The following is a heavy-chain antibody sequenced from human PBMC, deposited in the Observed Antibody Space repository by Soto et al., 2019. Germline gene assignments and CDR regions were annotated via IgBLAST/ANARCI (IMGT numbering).Heavy chain of an antibody. CDR3: ARGIFEYYGSGSYYDTPPGVWFDP. CDR2: IYHSGST. J-gene: IGHJ5*02. CDR1: GGSISSSNW. Sequence: PSETLSLTCAVSGGSISSSNWWSWVRQPPGKGLEWIGEIYHSGSTNYNPSLKSRVTISVDTSKNQFSLKLSSVTAADTAVYYCARGIFEYYGSGSYYDTPPGVWFDPWGQGTLVTVSS. D-gene: IGHD3-10*01. V-gene: IGHV4-4*02.